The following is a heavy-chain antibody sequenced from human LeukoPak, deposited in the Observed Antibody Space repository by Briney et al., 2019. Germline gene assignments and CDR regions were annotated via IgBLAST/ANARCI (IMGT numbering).Heavy chain of an antibody. CDR3: ASTPIAAAAPN. CDR1: GGSISSSSYY. V-gene: IGHV4-39*07. Sequence: PSETLSLTCTVSGGSISSSSYYWGWIRQPPGKGLEWIGSIYYSGSTYYNPSLKSRVTISVDTSKNQFSLKLSSVTAADTAVYYCASTPIAAAAPNWGQGTLVTVSS. D-gene: IGHD6-13*01. J-gene: IGHJ4*02. CDR2: IYYSGST.